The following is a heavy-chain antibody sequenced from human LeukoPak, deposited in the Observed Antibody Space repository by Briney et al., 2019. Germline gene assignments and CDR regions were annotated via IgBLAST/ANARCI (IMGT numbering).Heavy chain of an antibody. D-gene: IGHD3-22*01. Sequence: SVKVSCKASGYTFITYGISWVRQAPGQGLEWMGGIIPIFGTANYAQKFQGRVTITADKSTSTAYMELSSLRSEDTAVYYCANYDSSGYFNYWGQGTLVTVSS. V-gene: IGHV1-69*06. J-gene: IGHJ4*02. CDR3: ANYDSSGYFNY. CDR2: IIPIFGTA. CDR1: GYTFITYG.